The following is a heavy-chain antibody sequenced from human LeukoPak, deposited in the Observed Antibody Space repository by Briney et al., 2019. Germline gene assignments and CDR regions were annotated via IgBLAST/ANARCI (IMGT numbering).Heavy chain of an antibody. CDR1: GGSISSSNW. Sequence: SETLSLTCAVSGGSISSSNWWSWVRQPPGKGLEWIGSIYYSGSTYYNPSLKSRVTISVDTSKNQFSLKLSSVTAADTAVYYCARQPEFSSSWYTDYYYYYMDVWGKGTTVTISS. CDR3: ARQPEFSSSWYTDYYYYYMDV. V-gene: IGHV4-39*01. CDR2: IYYSGST. D-gene: IGHD6-13*01. J-gene: IGHJ6*03.